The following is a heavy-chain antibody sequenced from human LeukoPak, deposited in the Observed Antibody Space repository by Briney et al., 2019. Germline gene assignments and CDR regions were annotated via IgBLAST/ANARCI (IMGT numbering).Heavy chain of an antibody. Sequence: PGGSLRLSCTASGFTFGDYVMSWFRQAPGKGLEWVGFIRSKAYGGTTEYAASVKGRFTISRDDSKSIAYLQMNSLKTEDTAVYYCTRDSSYYYDSSGSDYFDYWGQGTLVTVSS. CDR3: TRDSSYYYDSSGSDYFDY. CDR1: GFTFGDYV. CDR2: IRSKAYGGTT. J-gene: IGHJ4*02. V-gene: IGHV3-49*03. D-gene: IGHD3-22*01.